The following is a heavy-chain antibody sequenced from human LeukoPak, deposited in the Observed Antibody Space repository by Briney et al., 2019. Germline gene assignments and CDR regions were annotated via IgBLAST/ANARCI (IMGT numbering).Heavy chain of an antibody. V-gene: IGHV3-21*01. CDR3: ARSGGNSGLNYYYYYGMDV. Sequence: SGGSLRLSCVASGFNLSFYSMNWVRQAPGKGLEWVSSISSTGSFIYYRDSVKGRFTISRDNAKNSLYLQTNSLRVEDTAVYYCARSGGNSGLNYYYYYGMDVWGQGTTVTVSS. CDR2: ISSTGSFI. D-gene: IGHD4-23*01. CDR1: GFNLSFYS. J-gene: IGHJ6*02.